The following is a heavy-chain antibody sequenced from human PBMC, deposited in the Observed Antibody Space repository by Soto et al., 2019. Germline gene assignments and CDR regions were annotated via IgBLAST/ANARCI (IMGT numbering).Heavy chain of an antibody. V-gene: IGHV3-48*03. Sequence: EVQLVESGGGLVQPGGSLRLSCAASGFTFSTYEMNWVRQAPGKGLDWVSYISSGGGTTYYADSVKGRFTISRDNAKNSRYLRMNSLRAEDTAVYYCVREYSSGGDPLDCWGQGTLLTVSS. CDR2: ISSGGGTT. CDR1: GFTFSTYE. CDR3: VREYSSGGDPLDC. J-gene: IGHJ4*02. D-gene: IGHD2-21*02.